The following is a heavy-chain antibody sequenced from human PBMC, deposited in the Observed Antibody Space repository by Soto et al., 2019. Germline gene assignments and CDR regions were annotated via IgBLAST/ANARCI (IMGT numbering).Heavy chain of an antibody. J-gene: IGHJ4*02. CDR3: AKLACSDYNT. V-gene: IGHV4-39*01. D-gene: IGHD3-22*01. CDR1: GGSIKVGGYY. CDR2: IYYSGTT. Sequence: KTSETLSLTCTVSGGSIKVGGYYWGWIRQPPGKGLEWLATIYYSGTTYYNPSLKSRLTISLDTSRNLFSLDLTSVTAADTAFYYCAKLACSDYNTWGQGTLVTVSS.